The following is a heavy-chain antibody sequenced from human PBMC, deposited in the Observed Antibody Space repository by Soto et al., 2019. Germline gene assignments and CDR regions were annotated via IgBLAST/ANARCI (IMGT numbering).Heavy chain of an antibody. CDR3: TRELESDGDYV. D-gene: IGHD4-17*01. CDR2: IYHSGST. Sequence: PSETLSLTCAVSGGSISSSNWWSRVRQPPGKGLEWIGAIYHSGSTNYNPSLKSRVTISVDKSKDQFSLKLSSVTAADTAVYYCTRELESDGDYVWGQGTLVTVSS. J-gene: IGHJ4*02. CDR1: GGSISSSNW. V-gene: IGHV4-4*02.